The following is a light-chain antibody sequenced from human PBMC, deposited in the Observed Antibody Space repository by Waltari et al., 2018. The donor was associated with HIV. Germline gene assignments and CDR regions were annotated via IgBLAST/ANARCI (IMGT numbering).Light chain of an antibody. CDR3: QQDSLTPLS. CDR2: CAS. V-gene: IGKV3-20*01. J-gene: IGKJ4*01. Sequence: ELVFTQTPGYHSVSPGLRATLSCRARQTNGNNYLDWYLQKPGQAPRLLISCASTRASGIPDRFSGSGSGTHFTLTITRLEPEDSAVYFCQQDSLTPLSFGGGTKVEFK. CDR1: QTNGNNY.